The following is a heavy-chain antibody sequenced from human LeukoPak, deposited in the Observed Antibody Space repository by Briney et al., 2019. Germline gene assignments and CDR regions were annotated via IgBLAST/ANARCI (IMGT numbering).Heavy chain of an antibody. Sequence: PSETLSLTCTVSGGSISSYYWSWIRQPPGKGLEWIGYIYYSGSTNYNPSLKSRVTISVDTSKNQFSLKLSSVTAADTAVYYCARWSVSLYYGSGSHLYGMDVWGQGTTVTVSS. CDR2: IYYSGST. CDR1: GGSISSYY. J-gene: IGHJ6*02. V-gene: IGHV4-59*01. CDR3: ARWSVSLYYGSGSHLYGMDV. D-gene: IGHD3-10*01.